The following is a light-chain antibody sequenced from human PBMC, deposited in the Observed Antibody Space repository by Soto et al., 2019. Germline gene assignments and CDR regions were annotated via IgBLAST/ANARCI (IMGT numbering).Light chain of an antibody. Sequence: QSALTQPPSVSGSPGQSVAVSCTGTSSGVGSYNRVSWYQQPPGTAPKLIIYEVSNRPSGVPDRFSGSKSGNTASLTISGLQAEDEADYYCSSFTSSTTYVFGTGTKLTVL. J-gene: IGLJ1*01. V-gene: IGLV2-18*02. CDR3: SSFTSSTTYV. CDR2: EVS. CDR1: SSGVGSYNR.